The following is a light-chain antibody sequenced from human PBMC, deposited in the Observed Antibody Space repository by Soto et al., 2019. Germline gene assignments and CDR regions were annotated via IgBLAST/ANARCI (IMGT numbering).Light chain of an antibody. CDR3: CIYAVXFYV. CDR1: SRDVCTYYF. V-gene: IGLV2-11*01. CDR2: DVS. J-gene: IGLJ1*01. Sequence: QSLLSQPRSVSGSPGQSVTISCTGTSRDVCTYYFLSWYQQNQGKDPRLMIFDVSERPSGVPDRFSGSKSGNTASLTISGLQAEDEADYYLCIYAVXFYVVGTGTKVXV.